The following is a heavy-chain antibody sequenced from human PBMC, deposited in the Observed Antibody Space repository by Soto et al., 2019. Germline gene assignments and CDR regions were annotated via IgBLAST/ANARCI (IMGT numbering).Heavy chain of an antibody. CDR3: ARDGGGSDYNGQLFDY. V-gene: IGHV3-30-3*01. Sequence: QVQLVESGGGVVQPGRSLRLSCAASGFTFSSYAMHWVRQAPGTGLEWVAVISYDGSNKYYADSVKGRFTISRDNSKNALDLQMNSLRAEYTAVYYCARDGGGSDYNGQLFDYWGQGTLVTVSS. CDR1: GFTFSSYA. CDR2: ISYDGSNK. D-gene: IGHD1-26*01. J-gene: IGHJ4*02.